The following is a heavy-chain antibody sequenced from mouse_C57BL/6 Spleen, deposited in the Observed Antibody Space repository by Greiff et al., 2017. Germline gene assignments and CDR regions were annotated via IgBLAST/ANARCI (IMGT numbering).Heavy chain of an antibody. CDR1: GYTFTSYW. Sequence: QVQLKQPGAELVKPGASVKLSCKASGYTFTSYWVHWVKQRPGQGLEWIGMIHPNSGSTNYNEKLKSKATLTVDKSSSTAYMQLSSLTSEDSAVYYCARDYGSSFSPWFAYWGQGTLVTVSA. J-gene: IGHJ3*01. CDR3: ARDYGSSFSPWFAY. CDR2: IHPNSGST. D-gene: IGHD1-1*01. V-gene: IGHV1-64*01.